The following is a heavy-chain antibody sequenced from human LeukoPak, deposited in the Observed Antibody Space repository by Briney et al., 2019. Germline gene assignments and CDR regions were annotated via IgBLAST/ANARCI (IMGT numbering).Heavy chain of an antibody. V-gene: IGHV1-2*02. CDR2: INPNSGGT. J-gene: IGHJ6*02. Sequence: GASVKVSCKASGYTFTGYYMHWVRQAPGQGLEWMGWINPNSGGTNYAQKFQGRVTMTRDTSISTAYMELSRLRSDDTAVYYCARDRAGFSRSYYYYGMDVWGQGTTVIVSS. CDR1: GYTFTGYY. D-gene: IGHD3-10*01. CDR3: ARDRAGFSRSYYYYGMDV.